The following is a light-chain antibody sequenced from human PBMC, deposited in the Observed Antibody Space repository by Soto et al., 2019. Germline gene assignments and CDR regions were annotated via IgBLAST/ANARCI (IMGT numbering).Light chain of an antibody. CDR3: QSYDSNLSVV. CDR2: GNS. Sequence: QSVLSQPPSLSGAPGQRVTISCTGSSSNIGAGYDVHWYQQLPGTAPKLLIYGNSNRPSGVPDRFSGSKSGTSASLAITGLQAEDEADYYCQSYDSNLSVVFGGGTQLTVL. J-gene: IGLJ2*01. V-gene: IGLV1-40*01. CDR1: SSNIGAGYD.